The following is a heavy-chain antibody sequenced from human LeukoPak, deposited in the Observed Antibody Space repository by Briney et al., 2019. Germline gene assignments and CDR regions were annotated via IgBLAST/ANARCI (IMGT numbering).Heavy chain of an antibody. D-gene: IGHD3-10*01. CDR3: AREASGRSFDF. CDR2: IKQDGSEK. Sequence: GGSLRLSCAVSGLTFTSTYWISWVRQAPGKGLEWLANIKQDGSEKYYVDFVKGRFTISRDNAKNSLDLQMNSLRAEDTAVYYCAREASGRSFDFWGQGTLVTVSS. V-gene: IGHV3-7*01. J-gene: IGHJ4*02. CDR1: GLTFTSTYW.